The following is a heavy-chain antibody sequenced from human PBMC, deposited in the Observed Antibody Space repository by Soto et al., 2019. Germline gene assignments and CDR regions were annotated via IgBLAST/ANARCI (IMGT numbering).Heavy chain of an antibody. D-gene: IGHD1-1*01. J-gene: IGHJ4*02. CDR3: ARIPYKLGTRQPMYYFDP. CDR1: GFTFSDYC. V-gene: IGHV3-11*01. CDR2: IRGSGCTI. Sequence: GGSLRLSCAASGFTFSDYCMSWIRQAPGKGLEWVSYIRGSGCTIYYADSVKGRFTISRDNAKNSLYLQMNSLRAEDTAVYYCARIPYKLGTRQPMYYFDPWGQGTLVTVSS.